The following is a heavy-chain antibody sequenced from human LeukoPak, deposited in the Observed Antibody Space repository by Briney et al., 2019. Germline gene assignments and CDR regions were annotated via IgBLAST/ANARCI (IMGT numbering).Heavy chain of an antibody. CDR3: AKEKAHAHPVDY. Sequence: GGSLRLSCVASGFTFSNYGMHWARQAPGKGLEWVAVISSDERTTYYADSVKGRFTISRDLSKSTLYLQMDSLTGEGTAVYYCAKEKAHAHPVDYWGQGTLVTVSS. J-gene: IGHJ4*02. CDR1: GFTFSNYG. V-gene: IGHV3-30*18. CDR2: ISSDERTT.